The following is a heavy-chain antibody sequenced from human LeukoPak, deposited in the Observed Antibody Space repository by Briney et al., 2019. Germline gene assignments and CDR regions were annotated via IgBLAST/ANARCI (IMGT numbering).Heavy chain of an antibody. J-gene: IGHJ6*03. CDR1: GFTFDDYA. CDR2: IWYDGSNK. Sequence: GGSLRLSCAASGFTFDDYAMHWVRQAPGKRLEWVALIWYDGSNKYYTDSVKGRFTISRDNSKNTLYLQMNSLRAEDTAVYYCAKCTQPLYYYSYMDVWGKGTTVTVSS. D-gene: IGHD2-2*01. CDR3: AKCTQPLYYYSYMDV. V-gene: IGHV3-33*06.